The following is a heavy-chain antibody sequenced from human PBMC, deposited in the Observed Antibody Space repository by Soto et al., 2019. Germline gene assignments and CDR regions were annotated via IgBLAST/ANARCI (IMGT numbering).Heavy chain of an antibody. CDR2: ISYDGSNK. CDR3: TTDPPEYHYYGRDV. V-gene: IGHV3-30-3*01. CDR1: GFMFSSYA. Sequence: GGSLRLSCAASGFMFSSYAMNWVRQAPGKGLEWVAVISYDGSNKYYAASVKGRFTFSRDTSKNTLYLQMDSLKTEDTAIYYCTTDPPEYHYYGRDVWGQGTSVTVSS. J-gene: IGHJ6*02. D-gene: IGHD6-6*01.